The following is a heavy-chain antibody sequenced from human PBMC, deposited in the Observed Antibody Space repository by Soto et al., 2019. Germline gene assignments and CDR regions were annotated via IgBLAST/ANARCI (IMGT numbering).Heavy chain of an antibody. CDR3: ARAPYYSYGYNWFDP. J-gene: IGHJ5*02. V-gene: IGHV4-34*01. D-gene: IGHD5-18*01. Sequence: PSETLSLTCAVYGGSFSGYYWSWIRQPPGKGLEWIGEINHSGSTNYDPSLKSRVTISVDTSKNQFSLKLSSVTAADTAVYYCARAPYYSYGYNWFDPWGQGTLVTVSS. CDR2: INHSGST. CDR1: GGSFSGYY.